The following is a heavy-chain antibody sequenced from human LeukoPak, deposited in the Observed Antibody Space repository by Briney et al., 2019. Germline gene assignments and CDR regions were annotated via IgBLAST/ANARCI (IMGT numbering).Heavy chain of an antibody. V-gene: IGHV4-31*03. CDR2: IYYSGST. Sequence: SETLSLTCTVSGGSISSGGYYWSWIRQHPGKGLEWIGYIYYSGSTYYNPSLKSRVTISVDTSKNQFSLKLSSVTAADTAVYYCARLDYYDSSGTFDYWGQGTLVTVSS. D-gene: IGHD3-22*01. CDR1: GGSISSGGYY. J-gene: IGHJ4*02. CDR3: ARLDYYDSSGTFDY.